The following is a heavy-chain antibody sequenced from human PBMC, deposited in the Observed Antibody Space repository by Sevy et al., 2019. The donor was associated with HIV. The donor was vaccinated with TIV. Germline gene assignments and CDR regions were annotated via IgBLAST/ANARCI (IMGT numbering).Heavy chain of an antibody. V-gene: IGHV1-69*13. D-gene: IGHD1-26*01. J-gene: IGHJ5*02. CDR2: IIPIFGTA. CDR1: GGTFSSYA. CDR3: ARDSQISHSGSYYGWFDP. Sequence: ASVKVSCKASGGTFSSYAISWVRQAPGQGLEWMGGIIPIFGTANYAQKFQGRVTITADESRSTAYMELSSLRSEDTAVYYCARDSQISHSGSYYGWFDPWGQGTLVTVSS.